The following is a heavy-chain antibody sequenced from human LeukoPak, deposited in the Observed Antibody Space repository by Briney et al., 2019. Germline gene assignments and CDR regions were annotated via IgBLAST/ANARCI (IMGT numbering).Heavy chain of an antibody. CDR2: ISYDGSNK. Sequence: GGSLRLSCAASGFSFSSYAMHWVRQAPGKGLEWVAVISYDGSNKYYADSVKGRFTISRDNSKNTLYLQMNSLRAEDTAVYYCARNTYYYDSSGYLDYWGQGTLVAVSS. CDR3: ARNTYYYDSSGYLDY. V-gene: IGHV3-30-3*01. J-gene: IGHJ4*02. D-gene: IGHD3-22*01. CDR1: GFSFSSYA.